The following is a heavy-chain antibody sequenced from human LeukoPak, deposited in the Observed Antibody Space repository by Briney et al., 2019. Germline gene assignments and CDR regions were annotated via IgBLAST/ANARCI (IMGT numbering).Heavy chain of an antibody. D-gene: IGHD6-13*01. CDR1: GFTFSDYY. V-gene: IGHV3-11*06. CDR2: ISSSSSYI. Sequence: GGSLRLSCAASGFTFSDYYMSWIRQAPGKGLEWVSSISSSSSYIYYADSVKGRFTISGDNAKNSLYLQMNSLRAEDTAVYYCARVVGQQLVRYYYYYGMDVWGQGTTVTVSS. J-gene: IGHJ6*02. CDR3: ARVVGQQLVRYYYYYGMDV.